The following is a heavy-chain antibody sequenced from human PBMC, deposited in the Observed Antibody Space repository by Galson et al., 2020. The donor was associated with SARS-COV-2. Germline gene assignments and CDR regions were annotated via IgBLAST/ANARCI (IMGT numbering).Heavy chain of an antibody. CDR3: ARDFAFNCGGDCYPS. Sequence: GESLKISCAASGFTFSSYGMHWVRQAPGKGLEWVAVIWYDGSNKYYADSVTGRFTISRDNSKNTLYLQMNSLRAEDTAVYYCARDFAFNCGGDCYPSWGQGTLVTVSS. CDR2: IWYDGSNK. V-gene: IGHV3-33*01. CDR1: GFTFSSYG. D-gene: IGHD2-21*02. J-gene: IGHJ4*02.